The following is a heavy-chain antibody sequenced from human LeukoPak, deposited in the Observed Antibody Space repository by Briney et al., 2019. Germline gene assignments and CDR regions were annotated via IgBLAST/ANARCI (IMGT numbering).Heavy chain of an antibody. CDR3: SRLTTSGLYEDY. Sequence: PSETLSLTCTVSGGSISSSSYYWGWIRQPPGKGLEWIGSIYYRGSSHYNPSLKSRVTISVDTSKNQFSLNLSSVTAADTTVYYLSRLTTSGLYEDYWGQGTLVTVFS. V-gene: IGHV4-39*01. D-gene: IGHD6-19*01. CDR1: GGSISSSSYY. J-gene: IGHJ4*01. CDR2: IYYRGSS.